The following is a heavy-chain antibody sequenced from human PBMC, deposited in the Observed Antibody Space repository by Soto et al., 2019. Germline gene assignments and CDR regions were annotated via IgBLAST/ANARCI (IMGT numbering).Heavy chain of an antibody. Sequence: QVQLVQSGAEVKKPGSSVKVSCKACGGTFSSYAISWVRQAPGQGLEWMGGIIPIFGTANYAQKFQGRVTITADESTSTAYMELSSLRSEDTAVYYCARLGHYYDISGYILQGPLDYWGQGTLVTVST. V-gene: IGHV1-69*01. CDR2: IIPIFGTA. J-gene: IGHJ4*02. D-gene: IGHD3-22*01. CDR1: GGTFSSYA. CDR3: ARLGHYYDISGYILQGPLDY.